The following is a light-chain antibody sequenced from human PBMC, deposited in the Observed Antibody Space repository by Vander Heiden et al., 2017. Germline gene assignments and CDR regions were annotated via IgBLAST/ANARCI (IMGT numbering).Light chain of an antibody. CDR2: GAS. CDR1: QSVSSN. V-gene: IGKV3-15*01. Sequence: EIVMTQSPATLSVSPGERATLSCRASQSVSSNLAWYQQKPGQAPRLLIYGASTRATGIPARFSGSGYGTEFTLTISSRQSEDFAVYYCQQNNNWPQNTFGQGTKLEIK. J-gene: IGKJ2*01. CDR3: QQNNNWPQNT.